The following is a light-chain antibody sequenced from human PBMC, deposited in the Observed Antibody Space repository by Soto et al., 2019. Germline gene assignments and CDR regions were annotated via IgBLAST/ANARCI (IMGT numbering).Light chain of an antibody. V-gene: IGKV3-15*01. J-gene: IGKJ4*02. Sequence: EILMTQSPATLSVSPGERVILSCRASQSVGSTLAWYQQKPGQAPRLLIRGASTRATRVPARFSGSGSGTEFTLTISSLQSEDFAVYYCQQYSTPLTLGGGTTLEIK. CDR2: GAS. CDR1: QSVGST. CDR3: QQYSTPLT.